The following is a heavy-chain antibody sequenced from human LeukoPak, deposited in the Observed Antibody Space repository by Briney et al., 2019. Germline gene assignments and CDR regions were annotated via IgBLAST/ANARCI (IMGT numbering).Heavy chain of an antibody. CDR3: ARREPQGCSGTSCFAGPVGH. V-gene: IGHV3-21*06. D-gene: IGHD2-2*01. J-gene: IGHJ4*02. CDR1: GFTFSSYS. Sequence: KPGGSLRPSCAASGFTFSSYSMNWVRQAPGKGLEWVSSISGTSDYIYYADSVKGRFTISRDNGQNSLYLQMNSLRAEDTAVYYCARREPQGCSGTSCFAGPVGHWGQGTLVTVSS. CDR2: ISGTSDYI.